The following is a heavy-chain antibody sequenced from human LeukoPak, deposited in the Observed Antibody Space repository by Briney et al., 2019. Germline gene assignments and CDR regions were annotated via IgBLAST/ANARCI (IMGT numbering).Heavy chain of an antibody. J-gene: IGHJ6*03. CDR1: GDTFTSYD. CDR2: MNPNSGNT. V-gene: IGHV1-8*01. D-gene: IGHD5-18*01. Sequence: ASVKVSCKASGDTFTSYDINWVRQATGQGLEWMGWMNPNSGNTGYAQKFQGRVTMTRNTSISTAYMELSSLRSEDTAAYYCAREIRYPYVDTATLNDYYYYYMDVWGKGTTVTVSS. CDR3: AREIRYPYVDTATLNDYYYYYMDV.